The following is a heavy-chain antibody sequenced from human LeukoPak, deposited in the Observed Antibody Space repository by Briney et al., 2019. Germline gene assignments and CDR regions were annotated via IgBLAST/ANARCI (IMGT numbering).Heavy chain of an antibody. CDR2: INHSGST. J-gene: IGHJ3*02. CDR1: GGSFSGYY. D-gene: IGHD3-22*01. Sequence: SDTLSLTCAVYGGSFSGYYWSWIRQPPGKGLEWIGEINHSGSTNYNPSLKSRVTISVDKSKNQFSLKLSSVTAADTAVYYCARVMIVVVPNAFDIWGQGTMVTVSP. CDR3: ARVMIVVVPNAFDI. V-gene: IGHV4-34*01.